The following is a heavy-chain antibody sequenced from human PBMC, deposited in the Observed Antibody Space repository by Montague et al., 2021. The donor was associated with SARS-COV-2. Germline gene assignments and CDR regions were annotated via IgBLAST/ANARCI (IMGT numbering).Heavy chain of an antibody. CDR2: INHSGGV. V-gene: IGHV4-34*01. CDR1: RGSFSGYY. CDR3: ARGYCSSTTCYRSLHY. J-gene: IGHJ4*02. Sequence: SETLSLTCTVHRGSFSGYYWTWIRQPPGKGLEWIGEINHSGGVNYNSSLKSRATISVDTSKNHFSLKLRPVTAADTAIYYCARGYCSSTTCYRSLHYWGQGSLVAVSS. D-gene: IGHD2-2*01.